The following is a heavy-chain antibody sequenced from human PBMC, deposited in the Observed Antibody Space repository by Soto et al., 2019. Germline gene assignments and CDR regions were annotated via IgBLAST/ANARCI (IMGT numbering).Heavy chain of an antibody. V-gene: IGHV3-74*01. Sequence: GGSLRLSCAASGFTFSSYWMHWVRQAPGKGLVWVSRINSDGSSTRYADSVKGRFTISRDNAKNTLYLQMNSLRAEDTAVYYCARDGYDSSGLFDYWGQGTLVTVS. CDR1: GFTFSSYW. D-gene: IGHD3-22*01. J-gene: IGHJ4*02. CDR3: ARDGYDSSGLFDY. CDR2: INSDGSST.